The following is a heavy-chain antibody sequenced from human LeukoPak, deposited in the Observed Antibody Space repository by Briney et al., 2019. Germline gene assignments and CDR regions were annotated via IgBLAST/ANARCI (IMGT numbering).Heavy chain of an antibody. CDR1: GFTFSSYA. Sequence: GRSLRLSCAASGFTFSSYAMHWVRQAPGKGLEWVAVISYDGSNKYYADSVKGRFTISRDNSKNTLYLQMNSLRAEDTAVYYRARGGGDYNPFDYWGQGTLVTVSS. J-gene: IGHJ4*02. CDR2: ISYDGSNK. D-gene: IGHD4-11*01. CDR3: ARGGGDYNPFDY. V-gene: IGHV3-30*14.